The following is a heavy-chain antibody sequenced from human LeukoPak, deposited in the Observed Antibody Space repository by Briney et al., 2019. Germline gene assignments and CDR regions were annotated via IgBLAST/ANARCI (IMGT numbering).Heavy chain of an antibody. CDR1: GFTFDDYA. CDR3: ALSGYSSSWYSRGYYYYGMDV. Sequence: GGSLGLSCAASGFTFDDYAMHWVRQAPGKGLEWVSGISWNSGSIGYADSVKGRFTISRDNAKNSLYLQMNSLRAEDTALYYCALSGYSSSWYSRGYYYYGMDVWGQGTTVTVSS. D-gene: IGHD6-13*01. J-gene: IGHJ6*02. CDR2: ISWNSGSI. V-gene: IGHV3-9*01.